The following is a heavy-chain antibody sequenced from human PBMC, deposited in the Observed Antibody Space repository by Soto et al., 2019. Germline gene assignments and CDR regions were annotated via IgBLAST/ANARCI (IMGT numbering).Heavy chain of an antibody. D-gene: IGHD3-3*01. CDR1: GFSLSTSVMC. CDR2: IDWDDDK. V-gene: IGHV2-70*01. CDR3: ARDFGVARMDV. J-gene: IGHJ6*02. Sequence: GPTLVNPTHTLTLTCTFSGFSLSTSVMCVSWIRQPPGKALEWLALIDWDDDKYYSTSLKTRLTISKDTSKNQVVLTMTNMDPVDTAKYYCARDFGVARMDVWGQGTKVTVSS.